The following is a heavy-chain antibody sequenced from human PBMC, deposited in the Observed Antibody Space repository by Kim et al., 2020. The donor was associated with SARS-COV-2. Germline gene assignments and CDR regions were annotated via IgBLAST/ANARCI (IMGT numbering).Heavy chain of an antibody. CDR3: ASRRYTGTYYYLDY. V-gene: IGHV3-74*01. J-gene: IGHJ4*02. Sequence: GGSLRLSYAASGFTFSSYWMHWVRQAPGKGLVGVSRINSDGGTTSYADSVKGRSTFSRDNAKSTPYLQMNSLRAEDTAAYYGASRRYTGTYYYLDYWGQG. D-gene: IGHD1-26*01. CDR1: GFTFSSYW. CDR2: INSDGGTT.